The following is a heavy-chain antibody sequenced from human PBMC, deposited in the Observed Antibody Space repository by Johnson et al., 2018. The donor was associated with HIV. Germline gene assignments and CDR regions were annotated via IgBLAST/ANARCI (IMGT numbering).Heavy chain of an antibody. CDR3: ARGRALRALDAFDI. J-gene: IGHJ3*02. CDR1: GFIFSSYW. Sequence: VQLVESGGGLVQPGGSLRLSCAASGFIFSSYWMHWVRQAPGKGLVWVSRINSDGSSTTYADSVTGRFTISRDNSKNTLYLQMNSLRAEDTAVYYCARGRALRALDAFDIWGQGTMVTVSS. V-gene: IGHV3-74*02. D-gene: IGHD4-17*01. CDR2: INSDGSST.